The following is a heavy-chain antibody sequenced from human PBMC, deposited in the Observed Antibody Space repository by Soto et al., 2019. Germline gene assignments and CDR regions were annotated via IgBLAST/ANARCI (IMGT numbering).Heavy chain of an antibody. CDR3: ATTHCSTTSCPSGY. CDR1: GGSISGSTSY. Sequence: SETLSLTCTVSGGSISGSTSYWVWIRHPPGKGLEWIGSIYHSGSTYYSPSLKSRVTISADTSKNQFSLKLSSVTAADTAVYYCATTHCSTTSCPSGYWGQGALVTVSS. J-gene: IGHJ4*02. V-gene: IGHV4-39*01. CDR2: IYHSGST. D-gene: IGHD2-2*01.